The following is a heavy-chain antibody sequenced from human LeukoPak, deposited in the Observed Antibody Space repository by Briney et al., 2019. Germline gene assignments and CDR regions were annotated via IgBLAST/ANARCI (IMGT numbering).Heavy chain of an antibody. J-gene: IGHJ6*02. V-gene: IGHV4-59*08. D-gene: IGHD4-17*01. CDR2: IYYSGST. CDR1: GGSISSYY. Sequence: KPSETLSLTCTVSGGSISSYYWSWIRQPPGKGLEWIGYIYYSGSTNYNPSLKSRVTISVDTSKNQFSLKLSSVTAADTAVYYCARQSLTTGYYYGMAVWGQGTTVTVSS. CDR3: ARQSLTTGYYYGMAV.